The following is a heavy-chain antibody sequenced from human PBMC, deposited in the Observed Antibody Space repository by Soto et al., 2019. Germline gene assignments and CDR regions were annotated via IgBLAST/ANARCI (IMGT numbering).Heavy chain of an antibody. D-gene: IGHD3-22*01. CDR2: IDWDDDK. V-gene: IGHV2-70*01. J-gene: IGHJ4*02. CDR1: GFSLSTSGMC. Sequence: QSGPTLVNPTQTLTLTCTFSGFSLSTSGMCVSWIRQPPGKALEWLALIDWDDDKYYSTSLKTRLTISKDTSKNQVVLTMTNMDPVDTATYYCARSRFYYDSSGPEGYFDYWGQGTLVTVSS. CDR3: ARSRFYYDSSGPEGYFDY.